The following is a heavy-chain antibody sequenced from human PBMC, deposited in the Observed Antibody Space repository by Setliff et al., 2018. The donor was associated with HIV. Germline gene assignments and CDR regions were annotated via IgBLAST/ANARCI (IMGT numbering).Heavy chain of an antibody. V-gene: IGHV4-39*07. CDR1: GGSISSTSYF. J-gene: IGHJ4*02. Sequence: SETLSLTCTVSGGSISSTSYFWGWIRLPPAKGLEWIGSVSSSGDTFYTPSLKSRVDISIATSKRVFSLNLNSATAADTAMYYCARFAGSSWIDYWGQGALVTVSS. CDR3: ARFAGSSWIDY. CDR2: VSSSGDT. D-gene: IGHD6-13*01.